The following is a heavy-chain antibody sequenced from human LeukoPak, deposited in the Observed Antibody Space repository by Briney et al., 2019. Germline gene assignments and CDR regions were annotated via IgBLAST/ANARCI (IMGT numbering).Heavy chain of an antibody. CDR2: IYYSVSGGGN. CDR1: GGSLNNYY. V-gene: IGHV4-59*08. CDR3: ARGGTMTTVPL. Sequence: SETLSLTCIGSGGSLNNYYWNWIRQPPGKGLEVIVYIYYSVSGGGNNYNPSLKSRVTISADTSKNQFSLKLSSVTAADTAVYYCARGGTMTTVPLWGQGTLVTVSS. J-gene: IGHJ4*02. D-gene: IGHD4-17*01.